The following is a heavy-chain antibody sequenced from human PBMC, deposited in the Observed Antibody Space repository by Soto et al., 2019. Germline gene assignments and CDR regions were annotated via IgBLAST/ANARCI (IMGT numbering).Heavy chain of an antibody. Sequence: PSETLSLTCTVSGGSVSSGSYYWSWIRQPPGKGLEWIGYIYYSGSTNYNPSLKSRVTISVDTSKNQFSLKLSSVTAADTAVYYCARWGGDYDSSAYWDYFDYWGQATLVTVSS. V-gene: IGHV4-61*01. CDR2: IYYSGST. CDR3: ARWGGDYDSSAYWDYFDY. CDR1: GGSVSSGSYY. J-gene: IGHJ4*02. D-gene: IGHD3-22*01.